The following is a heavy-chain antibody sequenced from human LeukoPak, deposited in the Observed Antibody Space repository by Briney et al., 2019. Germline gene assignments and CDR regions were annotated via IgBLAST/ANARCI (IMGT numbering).Heavy chain of an antibody. CDR2: IYYSGST. J-gene: IGHJ3*02. D-gene: IGHD2-21*01. CDR1: GGSISSYY. CDR3: ARHRALILGVFDI. V-gene: IGHV4-59*08. Sequence: PSETLSLTCTVSGGSISSYYWSWIRQPPGKGLEWIGYIYYSGSTNYNPSLKSRVTISVDTSKNQFSLKLSSVTAADTAVYYCARHRALILGVFDIGGQGTMVTVSS.